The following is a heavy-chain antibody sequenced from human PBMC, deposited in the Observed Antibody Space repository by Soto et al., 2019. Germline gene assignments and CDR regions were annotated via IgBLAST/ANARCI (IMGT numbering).Heavy chain of an antibody. D-gene: IGHD2-15*01. V-gene: IGHV3-21*01. Sequence: GGSLRLSCAASGFTFSSYAMHWVRQAPGKGLEWVADITTSSSFRFYADSVKGRFTISRDDAKNSLYLQMNSLRAEDTGVYYCARDLGVALATLTLDYWGQGTLVTVSS. CDR1: GFTFSSYA. CDR3: ARDLGVALATLTLDY. J-gene: IGHJ4*02. CDR2: ITTSSSFR.